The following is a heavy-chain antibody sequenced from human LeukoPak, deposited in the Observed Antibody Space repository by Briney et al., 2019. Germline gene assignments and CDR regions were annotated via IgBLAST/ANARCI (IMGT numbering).Heavy chain of an antibody. J-gene: IGHJ4*02. Sequence: PGGSLRLSCAASGFTFSSYAMSWVRQAPGKGLEWVSAISGSGGSTYYADSVKGRFTISRDNSKNTLYLQMNSLRAEDTALYYCAKDILPNPRANHFDFWGQGTLVTVSS. D-gene: IGHD1-26*01. CDR1: GFTFSSYA. CDR2: ISGSGGST. V-gene: IGHV3-23*01. CDR3: AKDILPNPRANHFDF.